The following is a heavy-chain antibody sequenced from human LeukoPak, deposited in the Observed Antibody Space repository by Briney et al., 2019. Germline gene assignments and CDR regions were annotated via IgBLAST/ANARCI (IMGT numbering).Heavy chain of an antibody. Sequence: SETLSLTCAVYGGSFSGYYWSWIRQPPGKGLEWIGEINHSGSTNYNPSLKSRVTISVDTSKNQFSLKLSSVTAGDTAVYYCAKGGKGSDILTGSPGVFDYWGQGTLVTVSS. CDR1: GGSFSGYY. J-gene: IGHJ4*02. CDR3: AKGGKGSDILTGSPGVFDY. V-gene: IGHV4-34*01. D-gene: IGHD3-9*01. CDR2: INHSGST.